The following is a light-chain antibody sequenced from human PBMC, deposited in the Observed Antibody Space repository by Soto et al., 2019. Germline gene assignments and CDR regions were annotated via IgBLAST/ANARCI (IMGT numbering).Light chain of an antibody. CDR3: TSYTSSSTQV. CDR2: GVT. J-gene: IGLJ1*01. Sequence: QSALTQPASVSGSPGQSITISCTGSNSDIGGYNSVSWYQQHPGKAPKLLIFGVTNRPSGVSDRFSGSKSGNTASLTISALQAEDEADYYCTSYTSSSTQVFGTGTKLTVL. CDR1: NSDIGGYNS. V-gene: IGLV2-14*01.